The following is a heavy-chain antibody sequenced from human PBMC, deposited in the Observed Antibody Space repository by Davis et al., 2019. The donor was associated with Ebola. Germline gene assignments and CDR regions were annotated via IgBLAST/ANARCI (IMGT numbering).Heavy chain of an antibody. D-gene: IGHD3-9*01. CDR3: SRGTNDWVGVDY. V-gene: IGHV3-74*01. CDR1: GLPFKSDW. J-gene: IGHJ4*02. Sequence: GESLKISCAASGLPFKSDWMHWVRQAPGKGLVWVSRVNPDGSRTAYADSVKGRFSVSRDNAKDTLYLQMNSLTAEDTAVYFCSRGTNDWVGVDYWGQGTQVTVSS. CDR2: VNPDGSRT.